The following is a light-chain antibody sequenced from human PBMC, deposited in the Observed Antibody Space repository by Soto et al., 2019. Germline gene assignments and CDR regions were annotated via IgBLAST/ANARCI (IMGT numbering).Light chain of an antibody. CDR2: AAS. J-gene: IGKJ4*01. CDR1: QGISSS. V-gene: IGKV1-9*01. CDR3: QQLRSYPST. Sequence: IQLTQSPSSLSASVGDRVTITCRASQGISSSLGWYQQKPGKAPKVLIYAASILQSGVPSRFSGSGFGTDFTLTISSLQAEDFASYFCQQLRSYPSTFGGGTKVEIK.